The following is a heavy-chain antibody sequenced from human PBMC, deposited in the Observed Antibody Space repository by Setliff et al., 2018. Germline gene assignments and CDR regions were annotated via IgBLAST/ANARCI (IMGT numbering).Heavy chain of an antibody. D-gene: IGHD3-3*01. CDR1: GYTFTGYY. V-gene: IGHV1-8*02. J-gene: IGHJ3*02. CDR2: MNPNTGYT. CDR3: ARQAIFGSDAFDI. Sequence: GASVKVSCKASGYTFTGYYMHWVRQAAGQGLEWMGWMNPNTGYTGYARNFQGRVTMTRNTSISTAYMELSGLRSDDTAMYYCARQAIFGSDAFDIWGQGTMVTVSS.